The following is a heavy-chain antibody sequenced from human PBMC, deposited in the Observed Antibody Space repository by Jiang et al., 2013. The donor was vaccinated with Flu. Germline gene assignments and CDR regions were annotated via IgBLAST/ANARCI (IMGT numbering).Heavy chain of an antibody. CDR2: IYWDDDK. Sequence: KPTQTLTLTCTFSGFSLSTSGVAVGWIRQPPGQALEWLALIYWDDDKRYSPSLKSRLTITKDTSKNQVVLTLTNMDPVDTATYYCAHRSGPSGLYYFDSWGQGTLVTVSS. J-gene: IGHJ4*02. CDR3: AHRSGPSGLYYFDS. D-gene: IGHD1-26*01. V-gene: IGHV2-5*02. CDR1: GFSLSTSGVA.